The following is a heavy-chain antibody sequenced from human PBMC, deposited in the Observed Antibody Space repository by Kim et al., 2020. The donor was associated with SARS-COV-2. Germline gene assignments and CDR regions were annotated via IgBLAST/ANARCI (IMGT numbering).Heavy chain of an antibody. D-gene: IGHD2-15*01. V-gene: IGHV3-30*01. CDR3: ARDGVVVAVYYYYGMDV. Sequence: VKGRFTISRDNSKNTLYLRMNSLRAEDTAVYYCARDGVVVAVYYYYGMDVWGQGTTVTVSS. J-gene: IGHJ6*02.